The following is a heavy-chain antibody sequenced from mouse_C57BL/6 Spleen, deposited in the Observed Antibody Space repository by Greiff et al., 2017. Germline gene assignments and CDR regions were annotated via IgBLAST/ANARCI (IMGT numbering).Heavy chain of an antibody. CDR1: GFTFSSYT. V-gene: IGHV5-9*01. J-gene: IGHJ2*01. CDR2: ISGGGGNT. D-gene: IGHD1-1*01. Sequence: EVKLMESGGGLVKPGGSLKLSCAASGFTFSSYTMSWVRQTPEKRLEWVATISGGGGNTYYPDSVKGRFTISRDNAKNTLYLQMSSLRSEDTALYYCARQEIYYYGSSYYFDYWGQGTTLTVSS. CDR3: ARQEIYYYGSSYYFDY.